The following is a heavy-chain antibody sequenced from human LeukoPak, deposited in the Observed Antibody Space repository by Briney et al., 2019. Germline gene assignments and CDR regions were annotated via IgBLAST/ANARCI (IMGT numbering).Heavy chain of an antibody. CDR1: GFSFSSYQ. D-gene: IGHD6-13*01. V-gene: IGHV3-48*03. CDR2: ISDDDTTI. CDR3: ARGHGTSWFPFDS. J-gene: IGHJ4*02. Sequence: PGGSLRLSCTGSGFSFSSYQMNWVRQAPGKGLEWVSHISDDDTTIYYADSVKGRFTISRDDAKSSLYLEMKSLRAEDTATYYCARGHGTSWFPFDSWGQGTLVTVSS.